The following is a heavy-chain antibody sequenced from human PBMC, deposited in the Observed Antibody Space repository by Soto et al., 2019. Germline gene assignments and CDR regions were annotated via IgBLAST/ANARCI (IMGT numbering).Heavy chain of an antibody. CDR2: INAYNGHT. J-gene: IGHJ4*02. V-gene: IGHV1-18*01. Sequence: ASVKVSCKASGYTFSSYGISWVRQAPGQGLEWMGWINAYNGHTNCTQKLQGRVTLTTGTSTTTVYMELSSLRSDDTAVYYCARHPDYHDSGGYYFFDYWGRGTLVTVSS. CDR1: GYTFSSYG. CDR3: ARHPDYHDSGGYYFFDY. D-gene: IGHD3-22*01.